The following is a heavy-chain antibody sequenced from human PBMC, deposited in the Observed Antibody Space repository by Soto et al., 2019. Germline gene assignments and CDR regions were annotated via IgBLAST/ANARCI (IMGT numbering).Heavy chain of an antibody. Sequence: QVQLVQSGAEVKKPGSSVKVSCKASGGTFSSYAISWVRQAPGQGLEWMGGINPNSGGTNYAQKFQGRVTMTRDTSISTAYMELSRLRSDDTAVYYCARDLSAIFGVVGAFDIWGQGTMVTVSS. CDR2: INPNSGGT. V-gene: IGHV1-2*02. J-gene: IGHJ3*02. CDR3: ARDLSAIFGVVGAFDI. CDR1: GGTFSSYA. D-gene: IGHD3-3*01.